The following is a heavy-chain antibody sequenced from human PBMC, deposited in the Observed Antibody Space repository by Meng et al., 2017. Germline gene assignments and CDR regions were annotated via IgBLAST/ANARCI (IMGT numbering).Heavy chain of an antibody. D-gene: IGHD3-10*01. CDR2: IYSCGST. Sequence: QVQLQESGPGLVKPSQTLSTNCTVSGGSVSSGGYYWGWIRQHPAQGLEWFGYIYSCGSTNYNPSLKSRVTISVDTSTNQFSLKLSSVTAADTAVYYCASYYGSGPNWFDPWGQGTLVTVSS. J-gene: IGHJ5*02. CDR3: ASYYGSGPNWFDP. V-gene: IGHV4-31*03. CDR1: GGSVSSGGYY.